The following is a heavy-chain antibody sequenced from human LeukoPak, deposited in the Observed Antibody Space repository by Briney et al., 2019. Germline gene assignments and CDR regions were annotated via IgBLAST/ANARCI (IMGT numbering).Heavy chain of an antibody. V-gene: IGHV3-21*01. D-gene: IGHD5-12*01. CDR2: ISSSSSYI. CDR1: GFTFSSYS. J-gene: IGHJ4*02. CDR3: ARDAGYSGYDFGDFDY. Sequence: PGGSLRLSCAASGFTFSSYSMNWVRQAPGKGLEWVSSISSSSSYIYYADSVKGRFTISRDNAKNSLYLQMNSLRAEDTAVYYCARDAGYSGYDFGDFDYWGQGTLVTVSS.